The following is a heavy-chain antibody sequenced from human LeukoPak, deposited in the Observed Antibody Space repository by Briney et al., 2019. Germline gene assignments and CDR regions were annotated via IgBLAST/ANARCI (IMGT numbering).Heavy chain of an antibody. V-gene: IGHV4-39*07. D-gene: IGHD5-24*01. J-gene: IGHJ3*02. CDR3: ARVKEMEDAFDI. CDR2: IYYSGST. CDR1: GGSISSRSYF. Sequence: SETLSLTCSVSGGSISSRSYFWGWIRQPPGKGLEWIGSIYYSGSTPYNPSLKSRVTISVDTSKNQFSLKLSSVTAADTAVYYCARVKEMEDAFDIWGQGTMVTVSS.